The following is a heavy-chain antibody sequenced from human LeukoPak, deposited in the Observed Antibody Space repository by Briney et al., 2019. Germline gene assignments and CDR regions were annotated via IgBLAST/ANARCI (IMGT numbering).Heavy chain of an antibody. D-gene: IGHD3-3*01. CDR1: GYTFTGYY. V-gene: IGHV1-2*02. J-gene: IGHJ4*02. CDR3: ARYDFWSGYDC. CDR2: INPNSGGT. Sequence: ASVKVSCKASGYTFTGYYMHWVRQAPGQGLEWMGWINPNSGGTKYAQKFQGRVTMTRDTSISTAYMELSRLRSDDTAVYYCARYDFWSGYDCWGQGTLVTVSS.